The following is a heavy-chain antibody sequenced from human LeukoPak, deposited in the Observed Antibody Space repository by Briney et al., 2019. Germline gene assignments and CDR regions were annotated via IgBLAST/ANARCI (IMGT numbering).Heavy chain of an antibody. J-gene: IGHJ5*02. V-gene: IGHV4-38-2*02. CDR3: ARDRSSGWYRYNWFDP. CDR1: GYSISSGYY. Sequence: SETLSLTCTVSGYSISSGYYWGWIRQPPGKGLERIGSIYHSGSTYYNPSLKSRVTISVDTSKNQFSLKLSSVTAADTAVYYCARDRSSGWYRYNWFDPWGQGTLVTVSS. D-gene: IGHD6-19*01. CDR2: IYHSGST.